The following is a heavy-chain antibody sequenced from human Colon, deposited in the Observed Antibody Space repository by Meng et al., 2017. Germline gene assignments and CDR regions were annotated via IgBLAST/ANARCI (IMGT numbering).Heavy chain of an antibody. Sequence: QVQLQESGPRLVKPSQTLSLTCTVSGDSVSSNSYYWTWIRQHPGTGLEWIGYIYSGGISHYNPSLKSRITMSIDTSKNQFSLQLTSVTAADTAIYYCARDPLAVGPTDRGLDSWGQGTLVT. CDR2: IYSGGIS. J-gene: IGHJ4*02. D-gene: IGHD1-26*01. CDR3: ARDPLAVGPTDRGLDS. V-gene: IGHV4-31*03. CDR1: GDSVSSNSYY.